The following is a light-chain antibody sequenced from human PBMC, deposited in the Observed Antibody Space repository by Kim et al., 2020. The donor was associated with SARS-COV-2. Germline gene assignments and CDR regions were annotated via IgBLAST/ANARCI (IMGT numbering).Light chain of an antibody. V-gene: IGKV3-20*01. CDR3: QQYGSSPRT. CDR1: QSLSSSY. CDR2: GAS. Sequence: SPGERATRACRASQSLSSSYLAWYQQKPGQAPRLLIYGASSRATGIPDRFSGSGSGTDFTLTISRLEPEDFAVYYCQQYGSSPRTFGQGTKVDIK. J-gene: IGKJ1*01.